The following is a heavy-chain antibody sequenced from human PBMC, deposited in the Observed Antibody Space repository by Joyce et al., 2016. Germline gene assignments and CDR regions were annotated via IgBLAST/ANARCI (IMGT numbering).Heavy chain of an antibody. D-gene: IGHD3-22*01. Sequence: QVQLQESGPGLVRPSGTLSLSCTVSGGSISTGDWWSGVRQPPGKGLEWIGEIHHSGSSNYNPSLSSRITMSVDKSKNQISLRLTSVTAADTAVYYCVRDYYSLSGYFDVWGRGTLVTVSS. J-gene: IGHJ2*01. V-gene: IGHV4-4*02. CDR1: GGSISTGDW. CDR2: IHHSGSS. CDR3: VRDYYSLSGYFDV.